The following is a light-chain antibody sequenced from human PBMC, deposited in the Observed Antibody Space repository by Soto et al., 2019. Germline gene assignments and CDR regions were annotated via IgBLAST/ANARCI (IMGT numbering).Light chain of an antibody. CDR1: SSNIESNY. J-gene: IGLJ3*02. V-gene: IGLV1-47*01. CDR2: RND. CDR3: AAWDDSLSALV. Sequence: QSVLTQPPSASGTPGQRVTISCSGSSSNIESNYVYWYQQLPGSAPKLLIYRNDQRPSGVPDRFSGSKSGTSASLAISGLRSEVEADYYCAAWDDSLSALVFGGGTKLTVL.